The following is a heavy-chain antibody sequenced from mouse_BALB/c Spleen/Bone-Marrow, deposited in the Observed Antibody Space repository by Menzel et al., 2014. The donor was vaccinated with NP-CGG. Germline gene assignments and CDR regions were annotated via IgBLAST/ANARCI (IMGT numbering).Heavy chain of an antibody. J-gene: IGHJ4*01. CDR1: GFTFTDYY. Sequence: VESGGGLVQPGSSLRLSCATSGFTFTDYYMNWVRQPPGKALEWLGFIRNKANGYTTEFSTSVKGRFTISRDNSQSILYLQMNTLRAEDSATYYCARYDGYSDNAMDYWGQGTSVTVSS. CDR3: ARYDGYSDNAMDY. CDR2: IRNKANGYTT. D-gene: IGHD2-3*01. V-gene: IGHV7-3*02.